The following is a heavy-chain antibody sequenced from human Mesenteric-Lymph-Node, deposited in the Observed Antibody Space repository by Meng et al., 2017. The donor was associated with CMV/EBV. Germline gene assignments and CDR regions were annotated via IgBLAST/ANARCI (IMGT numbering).Heavy chain of an antibody. V-gene: IGHV3-30*02. J-gene: IGHJ6*02. D-gene: IGHD3-3*01. CDR3: AKHLSTYYDFWSGIGGGMDV. CDR1: GFSFSTYG. Sequence: LSLTCAASGFSFSTYGMHWVRPAPGKGLEWVAFVRYDGFNKYDADSVKGRFTISRDNSKNTLYLEMNSLRAEDTAVYYCAKHLSTYYDFWSGIGGGMDVWGQGTTVTVSS. CDR2: VRYDGFNK.